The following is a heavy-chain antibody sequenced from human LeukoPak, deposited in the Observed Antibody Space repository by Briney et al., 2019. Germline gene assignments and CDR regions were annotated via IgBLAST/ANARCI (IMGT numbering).Heavy chain of an antibody. V-gene: IGHV3-74*03. D-gene: IGHD3-22*01. CDR3: ARDKPEYDSSGRGDY. CDR2: INGDGSYT. CDR1: GFAFSSYW. Sequence: PGGSLRLSCAASGFAFSSYWMHWVRQVPGKGLVWLSRINGDGSYTKYADSVKGRFTISRDNAQNTLFLQMNSLSAEDTAVYFCARDKPEYDSSGRGDYWGQGTLVTVSS. J-gene: IGHJ4*02.